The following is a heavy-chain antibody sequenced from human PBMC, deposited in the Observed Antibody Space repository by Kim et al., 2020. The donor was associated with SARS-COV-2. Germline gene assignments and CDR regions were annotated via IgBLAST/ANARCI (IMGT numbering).Heavy chain of an antibody. Sequence: GGSLRLSCAASGFTFSSYSMNWVRQAPGKGLEWVSYISSSSSTIYYADSVKGRFTISRDNAKNSLYLQMNSLRDEDTAVYYCACLDPVHFDWLLTYPAEYFQHWGQGTLVTVSS. V-gene: IGHV3-48*02. CDR2: ISSSSSTI. CDR1: GFTFSSYS. J-gene: IGHJ1*01. CDR3: ACLDPVHFDWLLTYPAEYFQH. D-gene: IGHD3-9*01.